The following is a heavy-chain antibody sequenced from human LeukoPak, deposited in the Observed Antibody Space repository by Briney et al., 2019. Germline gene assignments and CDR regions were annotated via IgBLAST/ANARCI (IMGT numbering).Heavy chain of an antibody. CDR1: GGSFSGYY. J-gene: IGHJ3*02. V-gene: IGHV4-34*01. D-gene: IGHD4-17*01. CDR2: TSHGGST. CDR3: AREWGYGDYEWRRDAFDI. Sequence: SETLSLTCAVYGGSFSGYYWSWIRQPPGKGLEWIGETSHGGSTKYNPSLKSRVTISVDTSKKQFSLKLNSVTAADTAVYYCAREWGYGDYEWRRDAFDIWGQGTMVTVSS.